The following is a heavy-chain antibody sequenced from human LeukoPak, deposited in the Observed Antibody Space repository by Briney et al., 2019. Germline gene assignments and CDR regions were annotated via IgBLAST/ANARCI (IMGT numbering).Heavy chain of an antibody. CDR3: ARGVWCSDGSCYRTFDY. D-gene: IGHD2-15*01. Sequence: GGSLRLSCAASGFTFSSYGMHWVRQAPGKGLEWVAGICYDGSNKYYADSVKGRFTISRDNSKNTLYLQMNSLRAEDTAVYYCARGVWCSDGSCYRTFDYWGQGALVTVSS. V-gene: IGHV3-33*08. J-gene: IGHJ4*02. CDR2: ICYDGSNK. CDR1: GFTFSSYG.